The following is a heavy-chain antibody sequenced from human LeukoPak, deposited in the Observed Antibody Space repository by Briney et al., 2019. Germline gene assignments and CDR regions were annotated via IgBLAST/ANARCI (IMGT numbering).Heavy chain of an antibody. Sequence: PSETLSLTCTVSGGSISSYYWSWIRQPAGKGLEWIGRIYTSGSTNYNPSLKSRVTMSVDTSKNQFSLKLSSVTAADTAVYYCARDSPHYYGSGSYYNSAYYYYYYYYMDVWGKGTTVTISS. D-gene: IGHD3-10*01. V-gene: IGHV4-4*07. J-gene: IGHJ6*03. CDR2: IYTSGST. CDR1: GGSISSYY. CDR3: ARDSPHYYGSGSYYNSAYYYYYYYYMDV.